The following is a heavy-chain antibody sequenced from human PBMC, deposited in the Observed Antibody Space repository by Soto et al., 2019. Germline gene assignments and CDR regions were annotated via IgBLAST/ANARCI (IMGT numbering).Heavy chain of an antibody. CDR1: GGPISSYY. CDR2: IYNAGGT. V-gene: IGHV4-59*01. D-gene: IGHD3-10*01. CDR3: ARVWVMPRGVSKWFDP. Sequence: SETLSLTCTVSGGPISSYYWSWIRQPPGKGLEWIGYIYNAGGTKYNPSLKSRVTISIDTSKNQLSLNLSSVTAADTAVYYCARVWVMPRGVSKWFDPWGQGTLVTVSS. J-gene: IGHJ5*02.